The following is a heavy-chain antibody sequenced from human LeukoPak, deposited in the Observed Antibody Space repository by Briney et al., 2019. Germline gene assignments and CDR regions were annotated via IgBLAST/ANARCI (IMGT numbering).Heavy chain of an antibody. J-gene: IGHJ4*02. CDR2: ISIYNGNA. CDR1: GYTFTIYG. Sequence: GASVKVSCKSAGYTFTIYGISWVRQAQGQGQEWRGGISIYNGNANYAHKDQGRGTMTTYTDTSTANMELGSMRPDDTAVYDCARDHDYVWGSYRYTQYFEYWGQGTLVTVSS. CDR3: ARDHDYVWGSYRYTQYFEY. V-gene: IGHV1-18*01. D-gene: IGHD3-16*02.